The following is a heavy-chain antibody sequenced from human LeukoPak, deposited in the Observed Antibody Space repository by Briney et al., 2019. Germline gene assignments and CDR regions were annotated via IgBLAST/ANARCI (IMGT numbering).Heavy chain of an antibody. V-gene: IGHV3-33*06. CDR1: GFTFSHYG. D-gene: IGHD4-11*01. CDR2: IWSDGSNQ. CDR3: AKDAQRGFDYSNSLEY. Sequence: TGGSLRLSCAASGFTFSHYGMHWVRQAPGKGLEWVAVIWSDGSNQFYADSVKGRFTISRDDSQNTVFLQMSSLRAEDTAIYYCAKDAQRGFDYSNSLEYWGQGTLVTVSS. J-gene: IGHJ4*02.